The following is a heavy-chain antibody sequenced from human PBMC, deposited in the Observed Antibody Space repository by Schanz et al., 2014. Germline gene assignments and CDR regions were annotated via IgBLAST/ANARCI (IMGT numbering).Heavy chain of an antibody. CDR2: ISSGGNP. J-gene: IGHJ3*02. D-gene: IGHD4-17*01. CDR1: GFTFSSYA. V-gene: IGHV3-23*04. Sequence: VQLVESGGGVVQPGRSLRLSCAASGFTFSSYAMSWVRQAPGKGLEWVSSISSGGNPYYANSVKGRFGISRDNSENTLYLQMNTLRAEDTAVYYCARKMKLGVYGGKGHDSLDIWGQGTMVTVSS. CDR3: ARKMKLGVYGGKGHDSLDI.